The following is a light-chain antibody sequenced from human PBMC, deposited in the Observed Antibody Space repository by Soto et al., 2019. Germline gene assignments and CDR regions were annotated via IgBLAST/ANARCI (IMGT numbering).Light chain of an antibody. J-gene: IGKJ2*01. V-gene: IGKV3-20*01. CDR1: QSVSSAY. Sequence: EIVLTQSPGTLSLSPGERDTLSCRASQSVSSAYLSWYQQIPGQAPRLLIYGASSMSTGIPDRFSGSGSGTDFTLTISGLEPEDFAAYYWQQSGRSFYTFGWGSELEI. CDR3: QQSGRSFYT. CDR2: GAS.